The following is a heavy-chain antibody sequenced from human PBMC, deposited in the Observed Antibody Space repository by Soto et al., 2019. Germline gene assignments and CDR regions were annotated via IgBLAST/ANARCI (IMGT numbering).Heavy chain of an antibody. CDR3: ARDLSHAWFRGVFSP. D-gene: IGHD3-10*01. V-gene: IGHV4-59*01. J-gene: IGHJ5*02. CDR2: IYYSGST. Sequence: QVQLQESGPGLVKPSETLSLICTVSGDSISGYYWSWIRQPPGKGLEWIGYIYYSGSTNYNLSLTRRVTRAVDTPKYQFSLNLSSVTAADTAVYYCARDLSHAWFRGVFSPWGQGTLVTVSS. CDR1: GDSISGYY.